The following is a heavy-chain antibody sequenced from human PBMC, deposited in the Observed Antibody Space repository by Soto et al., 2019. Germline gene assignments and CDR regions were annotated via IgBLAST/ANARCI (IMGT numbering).Heavy chain of an antibody. CDR3: ATSMLLTLNS. J-gene: IGHJ4*02. D-gene: IGHD2-8*01. Sequence: VQVVDSGGGLVQPAGSLRLSCAASGFTFGSHWMTWVRQVPGKGLEWVANINQDGSEKYYVDSVKGRFTISRENAKNSLYLQMNSLRVGDTAVYYCATSMLLTLNSWGQGTLVTVSS. V-gene: IGHV3-7*01. CDR2: INQDGSEK. CDR1: GFTFGSHW.